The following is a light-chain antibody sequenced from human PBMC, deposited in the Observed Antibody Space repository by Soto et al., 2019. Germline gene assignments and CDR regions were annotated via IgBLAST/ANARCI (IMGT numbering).Light chain of an antibody. Sequence: EIVLTQSPGPLSLSPGERATLSCRASQSVSSSYLAWYQQKPGQAPRLLIYGASSRATGIPDRFSGSGSGTDFTLTISRLEPEDFAVYYCQQYGSSPRRTFGQGTKVEIK. J-gene: IGKJ1*01. CDR1: QSVSSSY. V-gene: IGKV3-20*01. CDR2: GAS. CDR3: QQYGSSPRRT.